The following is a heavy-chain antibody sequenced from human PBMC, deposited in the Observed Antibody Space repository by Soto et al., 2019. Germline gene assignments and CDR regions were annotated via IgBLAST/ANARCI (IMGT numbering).Heavy chain of an antibody. CDR3: ARGPRSYCSSTSCYTRIAVAGPFDY. J-gene: IGHJ4*02. CDR1: GGSISSGGYS. Sequence: SETLSLTCAVSGGSISSGGYSWSWIRQPPGKGLEWIGYIYHSGSTYYNPSLKSRVTISVDRSKNQFSLKLSSVTAADTAVYYCARGPRSYCSSTSCYTRIAVAGPFDYWGQGTLVTVSS. CDR2: IYHSGST. D-gene: IGHD2-2*02. V-gene: IGHV4-30-2*01.